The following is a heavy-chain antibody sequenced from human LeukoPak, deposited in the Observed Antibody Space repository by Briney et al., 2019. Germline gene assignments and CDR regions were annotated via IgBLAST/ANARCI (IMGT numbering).Heavy chain of an antibody. V-gene: IGHV3-23*01. CDR3: ARVTWKIKSDTYYYDSSGYYNWFDP. CDR2: IRPDGDRT. D-gene: IGHD3-22*01. Sequence: GGSLRLSCAASGFTFSTYAITWVRQGPGKGLEWVSAIRPDGDRTYYANSVRGRFTISRDNSKDTVYLQINGLRVEDTAVYYCARVTWKIKSDTYYYDSSGYYNWFDPWGQGTLVTVSS. CDR1: GFTFSTYA. J-gene: IGHJ5*02.